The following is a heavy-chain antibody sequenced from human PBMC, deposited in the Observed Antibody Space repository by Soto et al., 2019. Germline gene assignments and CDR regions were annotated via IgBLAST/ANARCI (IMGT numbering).Heavy chain of an antibody. J-gene: IGHJ5*01. V-gene: IGHV3-21*01. D-gene: IGHD6-19*01. Sequence: GGSLRLSCAASGFTFSSYSMNWVRQAPGKGLEWVSSISSSSSYIYYADSVKGRFTISRDNAKNSLYLQMNSLRAEDTAVYYCACDSIAVAGTNLLDSWGQRSLVTVSS. CDR3: ACDSIAVAGTNLLDS. CDR1: GFTFSSYS. CDR2: ISSSSSYI.